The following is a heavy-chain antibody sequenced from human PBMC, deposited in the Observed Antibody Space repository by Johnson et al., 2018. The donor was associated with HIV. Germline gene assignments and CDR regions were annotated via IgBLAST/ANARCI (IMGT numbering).Heavy chain of an antibody. J-gene: IGHJ3*02. CDR2: ISYDGTNE. CDR1: GFTFSDYY. CDR3: ARIRVAVITEVGAFDI. Sequence: QVQLVESGGGLIQPGGSLRLSCAASGFTFSDYYINWIRQAPGKGLEWVAVISYDGTNEYYADSVKGRLTISRDNSKNTVYLQMNSLRAEDTAVYFCARIRVAVITEVGAFDIWGQGTMVSVSS. D-gene: IGHD3-22*01. V-gene: IGHV3-30*03.